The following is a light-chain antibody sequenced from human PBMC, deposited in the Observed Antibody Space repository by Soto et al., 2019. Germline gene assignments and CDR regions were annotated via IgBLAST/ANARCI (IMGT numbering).Light chain of an antibody. J-gene: IGKJ4*01. CDR1: QSVSSY. CDR2: DAS. CDR3: QQRSNWPLT. Sequence: EIVLTQYPATLSFSPGERSTRSCRSSQSVSSYLAWYQQKPGQAPRLLIYDASNRATGIPARFSGSGSGTDFTLTISSLEPEDFAVYYCQQRSNWPLTFGGGTKVDNK. V-gene: IGKV3-11*01.